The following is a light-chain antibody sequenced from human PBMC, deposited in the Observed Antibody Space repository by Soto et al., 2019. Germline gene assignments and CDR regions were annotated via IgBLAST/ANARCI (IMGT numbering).Light chain of an antibody. J-gene: IGKJ3*01. CDR2: GAS. CDR1: QSVSSSY. CDR3: QQYGSSPFT. V-gene: IGKV3-20*01. Sequence: IVFTQSPGTLSLSPGERATLCCRVSQSVSSSYLAWYQQKPGQAPRLLIYGASSRATGIPDRFSGSGSGTVFTLTISRLEPEDFAVYYCQQYGSSPFTFGPGTKVDIK.